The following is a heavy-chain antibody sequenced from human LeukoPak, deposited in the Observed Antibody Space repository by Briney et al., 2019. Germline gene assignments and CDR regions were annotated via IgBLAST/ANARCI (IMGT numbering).Heavy chain of an antibody. J-gene: IGHJ6*03. CDR1: GFTFSSYS. CDR2: ISSSSSYI. D-gene: IGHD1-1*01. CDR3: AKMSETGTTRGYMDV. Sequence: PGGSLRLSCAASGFTFSSYSMNWVRQAPGKGLEWVSSISSSSSYIYYADSVKGRFTISRDNAKNSLYLQMNSLRAEDTAVYYCAKMSETGTTRGYMDVWGKGTTVTVSS. V-gene: IGHV3-21*04.